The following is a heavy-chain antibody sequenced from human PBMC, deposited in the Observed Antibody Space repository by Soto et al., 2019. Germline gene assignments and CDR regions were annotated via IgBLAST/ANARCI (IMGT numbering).Heavy chain of an antibody. CDR3: AKDGGYYDFWSGLFHYYYGMDV. Sequence: GGSLRLSCEASGFTFSTYWMGWVRQAPGKGLEWVANIMQDGSQKYLVDSVKGRFTISRDNAKNSLYLQMNSLRAEDTAVYYCAKDGGYYDFWSGLFHYYYGMDVWGQGTTVTVSS. J-gene: IGHJ6*02. CDR2: IMQDGSQK. D-gene: IGHD3-3*01. CDR1: GFTFSTYW. V-gene: IGHV3-7*01.